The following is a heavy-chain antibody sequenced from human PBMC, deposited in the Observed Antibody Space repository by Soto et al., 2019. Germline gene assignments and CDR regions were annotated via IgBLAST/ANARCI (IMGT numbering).Heavy chain of an antibody. CDR2: IWYDGSNK. CDR3: ARDLDNPALTYYYDSSGRGGLGY. CDR1: GFTFSSYG. Sequence: QVQLVESGGGVVQPGRSLRLSCAASGFTFSSYGMHWVRQAPGKGLEWVAVIWYDGSNKYYADSVKGRFTISRDNSKNTLYLQMNSLRAEDTAVYYCARDLDNPALTYYYDSSGRGGLGYWGQGTLVTVSS. D-gene: IGHD3-22*01. V-gene: IGHV3-33*01. J-gene: IGHJ4*02.